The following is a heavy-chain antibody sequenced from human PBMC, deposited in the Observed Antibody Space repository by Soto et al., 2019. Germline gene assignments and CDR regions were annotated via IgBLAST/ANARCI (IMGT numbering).Heavy chain of an antibody. CDR3: ATEISRFLEKAFDF. CDR2: FDPEEGET. CDR1: GYTLTELS. J-gene: IGHJ3*01. V-gene: IGHV1-24*01. D-gene: IGHD3-3*01. Sequence: GASVKVSCKVSGYTLTELSMHWVLQAPGKGLEWMGCFDPEEGETIYAQKFQGRVTMTEDTSTDTAYMELSSLRSEDTAVYYCATEISRFLEKAFDFWGQGTMVTVSS.